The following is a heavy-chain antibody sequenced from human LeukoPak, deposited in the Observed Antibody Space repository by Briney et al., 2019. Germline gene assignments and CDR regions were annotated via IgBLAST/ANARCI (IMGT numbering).Heavy chain of an antibody. J-gene: IGHJ4*02. Sequence: SGPALVKPTETLTLTCTFSGLLLITHAMRVSWIRQPPGKALEWLARIDWDDDEFYNRPLKTRLTISKDTSKNQVVLTMTNMDPVDTATYYCALSLNNAAYFDYWGQGTLVTVSS. V-gene: IGHV2-70*04. D-gene: IGHD1/OR15-1a*01. CDR1: GLLLITHAMR. CDR3: ALSLNNAAYFDY. CDR2: IDWDDDE.